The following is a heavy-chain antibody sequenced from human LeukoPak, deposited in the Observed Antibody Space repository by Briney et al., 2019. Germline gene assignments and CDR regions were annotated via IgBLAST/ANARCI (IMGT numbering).Heavy chain of an antibody. CDR2: ISGSGGST. V-gene: IGHV3-23*01. CDR3: AKDRTLDYDILTGPFDY. J-gene: IGHJ4*02. Sequence: GSLRLSCAASGFTFSSYAMSWVRQAPGKGLEWVSAISGSGGSTYYADSVKGRFTISRDNSKSTLYLQMNSLRAEDTAVYYCAKDRTLDYDILTGPFDYWGQGTLVTVSS. CDR1: GFTFSSYA. D-gene: IGHD3-9*01.